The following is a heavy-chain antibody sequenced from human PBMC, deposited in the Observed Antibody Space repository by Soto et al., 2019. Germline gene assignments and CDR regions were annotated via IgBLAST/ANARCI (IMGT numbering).Heavy chain of an antibody. D-gene: IGHD2-2*02. V-gene: IGHV3-21*06. J-gene: IGHJ3*02. CDR3: VRGGRGYTRDDVFDI. Sequence: EVQLVESGGGLVKPGGSLRLSCVDSGFTFSSYSMNWVRQAPGKGLEWVSSISAYSSPIFYADSVKGRFTISRDNAKNSLYLHMHSLRAGDTAVYYCVRGGRGYTRDDVFDIWGQGTMVTVSS. CDR1: GFTFSSYS. CDR2: ISAYSSPI.